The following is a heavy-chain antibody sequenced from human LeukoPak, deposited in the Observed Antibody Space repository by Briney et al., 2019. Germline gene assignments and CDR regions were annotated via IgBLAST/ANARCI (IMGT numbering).Heavy chain of an antibody. CDR1: GFTFSSYA. CDR3: ARIGFGELLPF. V-gene: IGHV3-23*01. CDR2: VSGSGGSS. D-gene: IGHD3-10*01. Sequence: GGSLRLSCAASGFTFSSYAMNWVRQAPGKGLEWVSTVSGSGGSSYYADSVKGRFTISRDNSKNTLYLQMNSLRAEDTAVYYCARIGFGELLPFWGQGTLVTVSS. J-gene: IGHJ4*02.